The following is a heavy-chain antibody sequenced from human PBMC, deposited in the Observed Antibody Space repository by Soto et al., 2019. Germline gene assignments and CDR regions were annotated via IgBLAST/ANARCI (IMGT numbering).Heavy chain of an antibody. J-gene: IGHJ5*02. CDR3: ANGSYGSESSSNSDKGNWFDP. D-gene: IGHD3-10*01. V-gene: IGHV3-23*01. CDR1: GCTFMSYS. CDR2: ISANGGST. Sequence: GWCXRLSCAAGGCTFMSYSIILVRQAPGKGLEWVSAISANGGSTYYADSVKGRFNISRDDSKNTLYLQMSSLSAEDTAVYFCANGSYGSESSSNSDKGNWFDPWAQGTMATVPS.